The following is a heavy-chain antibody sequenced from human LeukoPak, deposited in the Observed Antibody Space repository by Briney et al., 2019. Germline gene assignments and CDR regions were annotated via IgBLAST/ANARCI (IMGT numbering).Heavy chain of an antibody. Sequence: PGGSLRLSCAASGFTFDDYAMHWVRQAPGKGLEWVSGISWNSGSIGYADSVKGRFTISRDNAKNSLYLQMNSLRAEDTAVYYCARKQLVTSVDYWGQGTLVTVSS. D-gene: IGHD3-16*01. J-gene: IGHJ4*02. CDR2: ISWNSGSI. V-gene: IGHV3-9*01. CDR3: ARKQLVTSVDY. CDR1: GFTFDDYA.